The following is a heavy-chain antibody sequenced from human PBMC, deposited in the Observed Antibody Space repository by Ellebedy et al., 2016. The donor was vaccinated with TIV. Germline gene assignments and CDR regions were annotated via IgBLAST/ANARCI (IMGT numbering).Heavy chain of an antibody. V-gene: IGHV1-2*02. D-gene: IGHD1-26*01. CDR1: GYTFTGYY. CDR3: ASTTKSSLLDV. CDR2: INPNRGDT. J-gene: IGHJ6*04. Sequence: ASVKVSCXASGYTFTGYYMHWVRQAPGQGPEWMGWINPNRGDTNYAQKFQGRVTMTRDTSISTAYMELSRLRSDDTAVYYCASTTKSSLLDVWGKGTTVTVSS.